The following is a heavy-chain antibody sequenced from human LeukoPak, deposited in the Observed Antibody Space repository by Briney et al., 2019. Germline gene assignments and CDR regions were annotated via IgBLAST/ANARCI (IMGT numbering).Heavy chain of an antibody. V-gene: IGHV4-4*07. CDR3: ATTMKSYGSRNDAFDI. Sequence: SETLCLTCTVYGGSISSYYWSWIRQPAEKGLEWIGRIYTSGSSNYNPSLKSRVTRSVDTTKNQFSLKLSSVTAADTAVYYCATTMKSYGSRNDAFDIWGQGTMVTVSS. CDR1: GGSISSYY. CDR2: IYTSGSS. J-gene: IGHJ3*02. D-gene: IGHD5-18*01.